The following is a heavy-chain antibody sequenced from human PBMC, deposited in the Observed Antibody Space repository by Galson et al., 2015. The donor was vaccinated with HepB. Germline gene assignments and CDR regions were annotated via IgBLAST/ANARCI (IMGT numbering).Heavy chain of an antibody. V-gene: IGHV3-48*01. D-gene: IGHD6-6*01. J-gene: IGHJ4*02. CDR2: ISSSSSTI. CDR1: GFTFSSYS. CDR3: ARALEYSSSDNFDY. Sequence: SLRLSCAASGFTFSSYSMNWVRQAPGKGLEWVSYISSSSSTIYYADSVKGRFTISRDNAKNSLYLQMNSLRAEDTAVYYCARALEYSSSDNFDYWGQGTLVTVSS.